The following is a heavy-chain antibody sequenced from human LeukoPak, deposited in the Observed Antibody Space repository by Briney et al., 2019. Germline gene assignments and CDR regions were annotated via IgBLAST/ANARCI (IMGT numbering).Heavy chain of an antibody. CDR2: ISGSGGST. J-gene: IGHJ4*02. CDR3: AKDRAIFGVVIANFDY. CDR1: GFTFSSYA. Sequence: GGSLRLSCAASGFTFSSYAMSWVRQAPGKGLEWVSAISGSGGSTYYADSVKGRFTISRDNSKNTLYLQMNSLRAEDTAVYYCAKDRAIFGVVIANFDYWGQGTLVTVSS. D-gene: IGHD3-3*01. V-gene: IGHV3-23*01.